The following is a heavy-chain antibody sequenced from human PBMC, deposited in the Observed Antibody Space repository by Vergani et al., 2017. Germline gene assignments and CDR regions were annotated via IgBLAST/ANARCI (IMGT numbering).Heavy chain of an antibody. D-gene: IGHD4-17*01. CDR1: GGSISNSNYY. CDR2: IYYSGRT. CDR3: ARQSTTDDAFDI. Sequence: QLQLQESGPGLVKPSETLSLTCTVSGGSISNSNYYWGWIRQPPGEGLEWIGSIYYSGRTYYRPSLKGRVTISVDTSKNQFSLKESAVTAADTAVYYCARQSTTDDAFDIWGQGTMVTVSS. J-gene: IGHJ3*02. V-gene: IGHV4-39*01.